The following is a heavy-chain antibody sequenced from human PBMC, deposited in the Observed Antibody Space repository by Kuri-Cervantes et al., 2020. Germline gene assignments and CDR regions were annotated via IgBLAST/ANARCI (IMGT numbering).Heavy chain of an antibody. V-gene: IGHV1-69*05. Sequence: SVKVSCKASGGTFSSYAISWVRQAPGQGLEWMGGIIPIFGTANYAQKFQGRVTITTDESTSTAYMELSSLRSEDTAVHYCARGGIQLWLRLDYWGQGTLVTVSS. CDR1: GGTFSSYA. CDR2: IIPIFGTA. J-gene: IGHJ4*02. D-gene: IGHD5-18*01. CDR3: ARGGIQLWLRLDY.